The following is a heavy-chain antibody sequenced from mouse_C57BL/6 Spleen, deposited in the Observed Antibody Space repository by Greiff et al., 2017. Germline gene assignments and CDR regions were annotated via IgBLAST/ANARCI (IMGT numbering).Heavy chain of an antibody. D-gene: IGHD2-14*01. CDR3: ARSYWGYPACFGD. CDR2: INPCSGDT. Sequence: EVQLQQSGPELVKPGASVKISCKASGYTFTDYFMNWVKQSHGQGLEWIGSINPCSGDTIYNQKFKGKATLTVDKSSSTAHMELRSLTSEDSAVYFWARSYWGYPACFGDWGKGPLVTVAA. CDR1: GYTFTDYF. J-gene: IGHJ3*01. V-gene: IGHV1-20*01.